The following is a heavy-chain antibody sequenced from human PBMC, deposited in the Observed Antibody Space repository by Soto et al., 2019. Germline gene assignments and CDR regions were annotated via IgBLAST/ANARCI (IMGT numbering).Heavy chain of an antibody. CDR1: GFTFSTYG. CDR2: IWSDGSNE. Sequence: QVQLVESGGGVVQPGMSLRLSCAASGFTFSTYGVHWVRQAPGKGLEWVAVIWSDGSNEYYADSVKGRFTISRDNSKNPLLLQMDSLTNEDKAVYYCARGRMLRRRSSYGMDVWGQGTTVTASS. CDR3: ARGRMLRRRSSYGMDV. D-gene: IGHD3-10*01. J-gene: IGHJ6*01. V-gene: IGHV3-33*01.